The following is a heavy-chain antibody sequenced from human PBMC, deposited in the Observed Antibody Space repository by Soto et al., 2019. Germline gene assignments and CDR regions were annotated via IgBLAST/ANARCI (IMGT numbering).Heavy chain of an antibody. CDR2: TNAGNGNT. CDR3: GRDSKWDDTSVGLDV. V-gene: IGHV1-3*01. J-gene: IGHJ6*02. Sequence: ASVKVSCKASGYSFTSYSIHWVRQAPGQTLEWMGWTNAGNGNTYYSQKFQGRVTITRDTSATTAYMELSSLRSEDTSVYYCGRDSKWDDTSVGLDVWGQGTTVTVSS. D-gene: IGHD3-22*01. CDR1: GYSFTSYS.